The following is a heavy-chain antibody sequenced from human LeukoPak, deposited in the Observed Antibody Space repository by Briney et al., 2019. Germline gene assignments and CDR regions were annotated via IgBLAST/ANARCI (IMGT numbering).Heavy chain of an antibody. CDR3: AKGTMGRGFGY. CDR2: ISGSSGNA. J-gene: IGHJ4*02. CDR1: GFTVSSNY. D-gene: IGHD3-10*01. Sequence: GGSLRLSCAASGFTVSSNYMSWVRQAPGKGLEWVSVISGSSGNAYYADSVKGRFTISRDNSKNTLYLQMNSLRAEDTAVYYCAKGTMGRGFGYWGQGTLVTVSS. V-gene: IGHV3-23*01.